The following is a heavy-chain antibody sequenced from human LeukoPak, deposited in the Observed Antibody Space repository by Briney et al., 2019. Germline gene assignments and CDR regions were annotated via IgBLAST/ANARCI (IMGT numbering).Heavy chain of an antibody. J-gene: IGHJ4*02. CDR3: GGGPYYYDSSGYYLSGNFDS. V-gene: IGHV1-69*13. D-gene: IGHD3-22*01. CDR1: GGTFSSYA. CDR2: IIPIFGTA. Sequence: SVKVSCKASGGTFSSYAISWVRQAPGQGLEWMGGIIPIFGTANYAQKFQGRVTITADESTSTAYMELSSLGSEDTAVYYCGGGPYYYDSSGYYLSGNFDSWGQGTLVTVSS.